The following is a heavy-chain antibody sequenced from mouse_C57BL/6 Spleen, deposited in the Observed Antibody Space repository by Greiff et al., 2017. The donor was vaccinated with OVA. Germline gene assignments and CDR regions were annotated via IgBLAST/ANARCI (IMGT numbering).Heavy chain of an antibody. D-gene: IGHD2-13*01. Sequence: EVKLMESGPGLVKPSQSLSLTCSVTGYSITSGYYWNWIRQFPGNKLEWMGYISYDGSNNYNPSLNNRISITRETSKNQFFLKLKYVMTEDTATNYCARDRNDYQAWFAYWGQGTLVTVSA. J-gene: IGHJ3*01. V-gene: IGHV3-6*01. CDR1: GYSITSGYY. CDR2: ISYDGSN. CDR3: ARDRNDYQAWFAY.